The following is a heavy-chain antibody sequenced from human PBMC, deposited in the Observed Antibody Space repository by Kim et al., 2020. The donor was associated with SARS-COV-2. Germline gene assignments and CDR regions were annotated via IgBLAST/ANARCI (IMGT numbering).Heavy chain of an antibody. Sequence: GGSLRLSCTGSGFIFSDYAIHWVRRAPGLGLEYVSATTRSGDGSFYADSVEGRFTISRDNSKSTLYLQMSSLRLEDTSMYYCARYGRSYGAVLWGQGTLVIVSS. CDR1: GFIFSDYA. J-gene: IGHJ4*02. CDR3: ARYGRSYGAVL. CDR2: TTRSGDGS. V-gene: IGHV3-64D*06. D-gene: IGHD1-26*01.